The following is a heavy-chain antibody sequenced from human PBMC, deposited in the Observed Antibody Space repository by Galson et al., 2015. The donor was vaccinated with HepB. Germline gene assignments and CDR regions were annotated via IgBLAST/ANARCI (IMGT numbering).Heavy chain of an antibody. D-gene: IGHD4-23*01. CDR2: INSDGSST. CDR1: GFIFDNYA. Sequence: SLRLSCAASGFIFDNYAMHWVRQAPGKGLEWVSRINSDGSSTSYADSVKGRFTISRDNAKNTLYLQMNSLRAEDTAVYYCARLMAPRLRWIKNHDAFDIWGQGTMVTVSS. V-gene: IGHV3-74*01. CDR3: ARLMAPRLRWIKNHDAFDI. J-gene: IGHJ3*02.